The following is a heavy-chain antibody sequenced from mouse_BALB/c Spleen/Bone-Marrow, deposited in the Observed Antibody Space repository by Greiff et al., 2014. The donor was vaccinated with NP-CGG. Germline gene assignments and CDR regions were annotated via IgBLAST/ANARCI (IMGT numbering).Heavy chain of an antibody. CDR1: GYTFTSYY. J-gene: IGHJ3*01. V-gene: IGHV1S81*02. D-gene: IGHD2-13*01. CDR2: INPSNGGT. Sequence: VQLVESVAELVKPGASVKLSCKASGYTFTSYYMYWVKQRPGQGLEWIGEINPSNGGTNFNEKFKSKATLTVDKSSSTAYMQLSSLTSEDSAVYYCTREGDSPFAYWGQGTLVTVSA. CDR3: TREGDSPFAY.